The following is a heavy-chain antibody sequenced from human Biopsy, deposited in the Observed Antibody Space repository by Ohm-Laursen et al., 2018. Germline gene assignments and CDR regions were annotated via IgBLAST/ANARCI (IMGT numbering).Heavy chain of an antibody. CDR1: GGSIISYY. D-gene: IGHD3-3*01. Sequence: SQTLSLTCSVSGGSIISYYWTWIRQPPGKGLEWIGHVYNGGINKYNPSLKSRVTISKDTSKNQFSLQVNSVTAADKAVYYCARTPRDSFWSGSYKRGLWFDPWGQGTLVIVSS. CDR3: ARTPRDSFWSGSYKRGLWFDP. V-gene: IGHV4-59*01. CDR2: VYNGGIN. J-gene: IGHJ5*02.